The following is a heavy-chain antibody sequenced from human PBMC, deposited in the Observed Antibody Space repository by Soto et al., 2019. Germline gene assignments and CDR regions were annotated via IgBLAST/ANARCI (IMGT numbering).Heavy chain of an antibody. CDR2: IYYSGST. V-gene: IGHV4-31*03. Sequence: QVQLQESGPGLVKPSQTLSLTCTVSGGSISSGGYYWSWIRQHPGKGLEWIGSIYYSGSTYYNPYPKSXXTIPADTSKNQFSLKLSSVTAADTAVYYCARGVLHWGQGTLVTVSS. D-gene: IGHD3-16*01. J-gene: IGHJ4*02. CDR3: ARGVLH. CDR1: GGSISSGGYY.